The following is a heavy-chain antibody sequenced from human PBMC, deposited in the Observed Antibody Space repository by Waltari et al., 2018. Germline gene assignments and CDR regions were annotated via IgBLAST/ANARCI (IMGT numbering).Heavy chain of an antibody. CDR2: ISRRATT. J-gene: IGHJ3*01. D-gene: IGHD6-6*01. Sequence: EGQLVESGGGLVKPGGSLRLSCAASGFTVTSTSMNWVRQAPGKGLGWVSTISRRATTFDADSVKGRFTISRDNSKNLLFLQMDDLRVNDTAVYYCARGGQIVRPRPLDLWGPGTLVTVSS. CDR3: ARGGQIVRPRPLDL. V-gene: IGHV3-66*01. CDR1: GFTVTSTS.